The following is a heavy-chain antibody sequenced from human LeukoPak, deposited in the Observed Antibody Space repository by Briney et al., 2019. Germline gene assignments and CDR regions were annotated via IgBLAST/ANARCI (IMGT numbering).Heavy chain of an antibody. J-gene: IGHJ6*03. Sequence: PSETLSLTCTVSGGSISSYYWSWIRQPPGEGLEWIGYIYYSGSTNYNPSLKSRVTISVDTSKNQFSLKLSSVTAADTAVYYCARTPYSSGWYVPSYYYYYYMDVWGKGTTVTISS. CDR3: ARTPYSSGWYVPSYYYYYYMDV. CDR1: GGSISSYY. D-gene: IGHD6-19*01. CDR2: IYYSGST. V-gene: IGHV4-59*01.